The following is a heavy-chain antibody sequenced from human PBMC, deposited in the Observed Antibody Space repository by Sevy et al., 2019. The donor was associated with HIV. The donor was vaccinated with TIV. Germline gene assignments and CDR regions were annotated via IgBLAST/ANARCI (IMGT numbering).Heavy chain of an antibody. CDR1: GYTFTGYY. J-gene: IGHJ3*02. CDR2: INPNSGGT. V-gene: IGHV1-2*06. Sequence: ASVKVSCKASGYTFTGYYMVWVRQAPGQGLEWMGRINPNSGGTSYAQKFQGRVTMTRDTSISTAYMELSSLRSDDTAVYYCAREWGITMTNAFDIWGQGTMVTVSS. D-gene: IGHD3-22*01. CDR3: AREWGITMTNAFDI.